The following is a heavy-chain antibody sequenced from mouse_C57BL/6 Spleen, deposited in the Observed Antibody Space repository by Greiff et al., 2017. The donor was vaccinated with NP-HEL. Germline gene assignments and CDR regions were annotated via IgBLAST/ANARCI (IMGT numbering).Heavy chain of an antibody. D-gene: IGHD2-4*01. CDR1: GFTFSSYA. Sequence: EVKVVESGGGLVKPGGSLKLSCAASGFTFSSYAMSWVRQTPEKRLEWVATISDGGSYTYYPDNVKGRFTISRDNAKNNLYLQMSHLKSEDTAMYYCARDSDYDVLFAYWGQGTLVTVSA. J-gene: IGHJ3*01. V-gene: IGHV5-4*01. CDR2: ISDGGSYT. CDR3: ARDSDYDVLFAY.